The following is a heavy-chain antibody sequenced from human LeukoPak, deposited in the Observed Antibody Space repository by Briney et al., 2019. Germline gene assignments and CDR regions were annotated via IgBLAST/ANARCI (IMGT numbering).Heavy chain of an antibody. Sequence: GGSLRLSCAASGFTFSSYGMHWVRQAPGKGLEWVAVIWYDGSNRYYVDSVKGRFTISRDNSKNTLYLQMNSLRAEDTAVYYCARGAYGSGTYHDFDIWGQGTMVTVSS. CDR1: GFTFSSYG. V-gene: IGHV3-33*01. J-gene: IGHJ3*02. CDR3: ARGAYGSGTYHDFDI. D-gene: IGHD3-10*01. CDR2: IWYDGSNR.